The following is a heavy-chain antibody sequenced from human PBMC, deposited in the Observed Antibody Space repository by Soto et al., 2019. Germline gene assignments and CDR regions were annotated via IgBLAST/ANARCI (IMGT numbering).Heavy chain of an antibody. Sequence: SETLSLTCTVSGGSISSYYWSWIRQPPGKGLEWIGYIYYSGSTNYTPSLKSRVTITVDTSKNQFSLKLSSVTAADTAVYYCARLAPKMGCSGGSCYSRSSAFDIWGQGTMVTVSS. D-gene: IGHD2-15*01. CDR2: IYYSGST. CDR3: ARLAPKMGCSGGSCYSRSSAFDI. J-gene: IGHJ3*02. CDR1: GGSISSYY. V-gene: IGHV4-59*08.